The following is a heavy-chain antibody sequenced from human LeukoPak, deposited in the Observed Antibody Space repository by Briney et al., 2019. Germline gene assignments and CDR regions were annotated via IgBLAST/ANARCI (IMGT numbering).Heavy chain of an antibody. V-gene: IGHV1-8*01. CDR1: GYTFTSYD. Sequence: GASVKVSCKASGYTFTSYDINWVRQATGQWLEWMGWMNPNSGNTGYAQKLQGRVTMTTDTSTSTAYMELRSLRSDDTAVYYCARRGNFDLWGRGTLVTVSS. D-gene: IGHD3-16*01. CDR2: MNPNSGNT. J-gene: IGHJ2*01. CDR3: ARRGNFDL.